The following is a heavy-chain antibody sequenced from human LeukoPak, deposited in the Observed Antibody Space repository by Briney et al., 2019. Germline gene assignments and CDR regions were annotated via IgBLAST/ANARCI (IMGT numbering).Heavy chain of an antibody. CDR3: ARGVRSYDFWSGYYYFDY. V-gene: IGHV4-59*01. Sequence: SETLSLTFTVSGGSISSYYWSWIRQPPGKGLEWIGYIYYSGSTNYNPSLKSRVTISVDTSKNQFSLKLSSVTAADTAVYYCARGVRSYDFWSGYYYFDYWGQGTLVTVSS. D-gene: IGHD3-3*01. J-gene: IGHJ4*02. CDR2: IYYSGST. CDR1: GGSISSYY.